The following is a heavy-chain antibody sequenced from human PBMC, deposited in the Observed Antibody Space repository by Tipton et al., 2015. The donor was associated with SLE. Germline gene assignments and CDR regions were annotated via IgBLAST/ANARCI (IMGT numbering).Heavy chain of an antibody. V-gene: IGHV4-39*07. CDR2: IYYSGST. Sequence: TLSLTCTVSGGSISSSSYYWGWIRQPPGKGLEWIGKIYYSGSTYYNPSLKSRVTISVDTSKNQFSLKLSSVTAADTAVYYCARGGRYYYDSSGYRGMDVWGQGTTVTVSS. CDR3: ARGGRYYYDSSGYRGMDV. J-gene: IGHJ6*02. D-gene: IGHD3-22*01. CDR1: GGSISSSSYY.